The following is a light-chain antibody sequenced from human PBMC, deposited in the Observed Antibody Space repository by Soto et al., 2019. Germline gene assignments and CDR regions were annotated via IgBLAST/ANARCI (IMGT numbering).Light chain of an antibody. CDR2: AAA. Sequence: AIQMAQSPSSLSASVGDRVTITCRASQGIGNDVGWFQQKPGKAPKLLIYAAATLQSGVPSRFSGSRSGTDFTLTISSLQPEDFATYYCLQDHNYPLTFGGGTKLET. CDR3: LQDHNYPLT. CDR1: QGIGND. J-gene: IGKJ4*01. V-gene: IGKV1-6*02.